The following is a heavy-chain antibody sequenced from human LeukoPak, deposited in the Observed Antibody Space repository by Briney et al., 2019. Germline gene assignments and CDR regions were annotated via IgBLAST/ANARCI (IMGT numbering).Heavy chain of an antibody. V-gene: IGHV1-2*02. CDR2: INPNSGGT. CDR3: ASVRYNWDYYYMDV. J-gene: IGHJ6*03. D-gene: IGHD1-20*01. CDR1: GYTFTGYY. Sequence: ASVKVSCKASGYTFTGYYMHWVRQAPGQGLEWMGWINPNSGGTNYAQKFQGRVTMTRDTSISTAYMELSRLRSDDTAVYYCASVRYNWDYYYMDVWGKGTTVTVSS.